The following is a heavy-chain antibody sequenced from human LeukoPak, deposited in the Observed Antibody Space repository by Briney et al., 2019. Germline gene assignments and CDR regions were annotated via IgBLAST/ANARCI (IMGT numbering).Heavy chain of an antibody. V-gene: IGHV3-23*01. CDR1: GFTFRSYA. J-gene: IGHJ4*02. CDR3: ARSLRGYSYVLDY. Sequence: GGSLRLSCAGSGFTFRSYAMSWVRQAPGKGLEWVSVISGSGSSTYYVDSVKGRLTISRDNSKNTLYLQMNSLRAEDTAVYYCARSLRGYSYVLDYWGQGTLVTVSS. D-gene: IGHD5-18*01. CDR2: ISGSGSST.